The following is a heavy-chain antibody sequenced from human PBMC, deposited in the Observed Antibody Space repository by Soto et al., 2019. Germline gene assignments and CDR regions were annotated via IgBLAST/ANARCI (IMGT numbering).Heavy chain of an antibody. J-gene: IGHJ4*02. CDR2: IYLGGGT. CDR3: ARHRASGFGFDF. D-gene: IGHD3-9*01. CDR1: GGSINSYY. V-gene: IGHV4-59*08. Sequence: TSETLSLTCTVSGGSINSYYWSWVPQSPGKGLEWIGQIYLGGGTHTNPSLESRVTISVDKPKNQFSLNLFSVTAADTALYYCARHRASGFGFDFWGQGTLVTVSS.